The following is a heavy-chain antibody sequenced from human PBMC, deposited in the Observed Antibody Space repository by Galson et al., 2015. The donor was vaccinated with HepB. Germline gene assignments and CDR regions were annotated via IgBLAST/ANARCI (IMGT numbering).Heavy chain of an antibody. J-gene: IGHJ4*02. CDR2: IKQDGSDE. CDR1: GFTFSGAW. D-gene: IGHD3-9*01. CDR3: ARSRIIFSHYDILTGYPYYFDY. Sequence: SLRLSCAVSGFTFSGAWMSWVRQAPGKGLEWVATIKQDGSDEYYVDSVKGRFTISRDNAKNSLFLQMISLRAEDTAVYYCARSRIIFSHYDILTGYPYYFDYWGQGTLVTGSA. V-gene: IGHV3-7*03.